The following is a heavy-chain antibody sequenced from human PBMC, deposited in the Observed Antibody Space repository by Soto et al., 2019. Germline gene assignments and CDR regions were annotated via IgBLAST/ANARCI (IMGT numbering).Heavy chain of an antibody. CDR1: GFTFSSYS. D-gene: IGHD3-3*01. V-gene: IGHV3-21*02. Sequence: EVQLVESGGDLVKPGESLKLSCAVSGFTFSSYSMNWVRQAPGKGLEWVSSISSGSTYKHYADTVKGRFTISRDNAKNSLYLQMSGLRAEDTAIYYCAKDAFDAISIFAVWGQGTLVSVSS. J-gene: IGHJ4*02. CDR3: AKDAFDAISIFAV. CDR2: ISSGSTYK.